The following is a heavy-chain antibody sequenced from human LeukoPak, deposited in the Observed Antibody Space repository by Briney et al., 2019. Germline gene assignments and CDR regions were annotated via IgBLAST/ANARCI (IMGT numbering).Heavy chain of an antibody. CDR2: IYYSGST. CDR1: GGSISSTTYY. J-gene: IGHJ4*02. Sequence: SETLSLTCTVSGGSISSTTYYWGWIRQSPGKGLEWIGYIYYSGSTNYNPSLKSRVTISEDTSKNQFSLKLSSVTAADTAVYYCARFRGGYDSAGYYFDYWGQGALVTVSS. CDR3: ARFRGGYDSAGYYFDY. V-gene: IGHV4-61*05. D-gene: IGHD5-12*01.